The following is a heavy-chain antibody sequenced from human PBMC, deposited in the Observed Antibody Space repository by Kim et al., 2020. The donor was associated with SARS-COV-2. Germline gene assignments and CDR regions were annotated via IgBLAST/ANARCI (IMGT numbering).Heavy chain of an antibody. CDR3: AKDTADYYDSSGYMDV. Sequence: GGSLRLSCAASGFTFDDYAMHWVRQAPGKGLEWVSGISWNSGSIGYADSVKGRFTISRDNAKNSLYLQMNSLRAEDTALYYCAKDTADYYDSSGYMDVWGQGTTVTVSS. D-gene: IGHD3-22*01. V-gene: IGHV3-9*01. J-gene: IGHJ6*03. CDR2: ISWNSGSI. CDR1: GFTFDDYA.